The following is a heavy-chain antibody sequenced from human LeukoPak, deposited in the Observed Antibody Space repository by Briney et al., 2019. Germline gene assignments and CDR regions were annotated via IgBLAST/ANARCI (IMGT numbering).Heavy chain of an antibody. CDR3: ARALFYSSSWYYFDY. J-gene: IGHJ4*02. D-gene: IGHD6-13*01. Sequence: SETLSLTCTVSGYSISSGSYWGWIRQPPGKGLEWIGSIYHSGSTYYNPSLKSRVTISVDTSKNQFSLKLSSVTAADTAVYYCARALFYSSSWYYFDYWGQGTLVTVSS. V-gene: IGHV4-38-2*02. CDR2: IYHSGST. CDR1: GYSISSGSY.